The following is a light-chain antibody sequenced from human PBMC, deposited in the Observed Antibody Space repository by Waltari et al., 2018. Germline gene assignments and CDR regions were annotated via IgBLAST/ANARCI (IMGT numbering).Light chain of an antibody. CDR1: DSDIGDTNY. J-gene: IGLJ3*02. CDR2: DVN. V-gene: IGLV2-11*01. Sequence: QSALTQPPSVSGSPGQSVTISCIGTDSDIGDTNYVSWYQQHPGKAPKLIIFDVNARPSGVPDRFSGSKSGNTASLTIPGLQFEDESDYVCCSYAGHFTWVFGGGTKLTVL. CDR3: CSYAGHFTWV.